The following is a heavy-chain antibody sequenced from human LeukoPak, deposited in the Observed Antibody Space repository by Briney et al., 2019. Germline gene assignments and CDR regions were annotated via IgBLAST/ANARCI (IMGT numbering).Heavy chain of an antibody. Sequence: GGSLRLSCAASGLRFSDYYVSWIRQAPGKGLQWVSYISSGGDIMHYADSVKGRFTISRDNAKNSLYLQMNSLRAEDTAVYYCARDLGYGDIDYWGQGTLVTVSS. D-gene: IGHD4-17*01. CDR2: ISSGGDIM. V-gene: IGHV3-11*04. CDR1: GLRFSDYY. CDR3: ARDLGYGDIDY. J-gene: IGHJ4*02.